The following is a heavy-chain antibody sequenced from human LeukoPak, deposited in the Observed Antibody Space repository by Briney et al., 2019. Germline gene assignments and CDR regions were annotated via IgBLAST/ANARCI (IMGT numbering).Heavy chain of an antibody. CDR2: IYYSGST. Sequence: SSETLSLTCTVSGGSISSYYWGWIRQPPGKGLEWIGYIYYSGSTNYNPSLKSRVTISVDTSKNQFSLKLSSVTAADTAVYYCARLRVDYSSSWGGNWFDPWGQGTLVTVSS. D-gene: IGHD6-13*01. CDR3: ARLRVDYSSSWGGNWFDP. J-gene: IGHJ5*02. V-gene: IGHV4-59*01. CDR1: GGSISSYY.